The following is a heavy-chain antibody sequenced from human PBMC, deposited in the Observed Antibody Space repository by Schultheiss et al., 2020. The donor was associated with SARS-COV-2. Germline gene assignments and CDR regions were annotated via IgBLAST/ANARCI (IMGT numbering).Heavy chain of an antibody. D-gene: IGHD4-11*01. CDR2: INYSGAT. CDR3: ARGGSSNQPLQYYYYMDV. V-gene: IGHV4-39*01. J-gene: IGHJ6*03. CDR1: GGSISSTTYY. Sequence: SETLSLTCTVSGGSISSTTYYWGWIRQPPGKGLEWIGSINYSGATSYNPSLKSRVTISVDMSKNQLSLKLRSVTAADTAVYYCARGGSSNQPLQYYYYMDVWGKGTPVTVSS.